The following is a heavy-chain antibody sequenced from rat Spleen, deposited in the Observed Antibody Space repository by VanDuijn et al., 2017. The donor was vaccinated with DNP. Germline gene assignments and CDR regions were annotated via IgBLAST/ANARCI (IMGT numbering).Heavy chain of an antibody. D-gene: IGHD1-5*01. Sequence: EVQLQESGPGLVKPSQSLSLTCSVTGYSITSSSRWNWIRKFPGHKLEWMGYINSAGSTNYNPSLKGRISITSDTSKNQFFLQLNSVTAEDTATYYCARWNIGTSTLDYWGQGVMVTVSS. CDR2: INSAGST. J-gene: IGHJ2*01. CDR1: GYSITSSSR. V-gene: IGHV3-3*01. CDR3: ARWNIGTSTLDY.